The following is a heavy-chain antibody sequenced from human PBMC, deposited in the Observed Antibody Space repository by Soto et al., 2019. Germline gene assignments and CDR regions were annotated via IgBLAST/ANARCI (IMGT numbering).Heavy chain of an antibody. CDR3: ARSVVLYNWNDFDP. Sequence: LSLTCTVSGGSISGDYWSWLRQPPGKGLEWIGYIYNIGSTNYNPSLKSRVTISVDTSQNQFSLKLISVTATDTAVYYCARSVVLYNWNDFDPWGQGTLVTVSS. V-gene: IGHV4-59*08. D-gene: IGHD1-20*01. J-gene: IGHJ5*02. CDR2: IYNIGST. CDR1: GGSISGDY.